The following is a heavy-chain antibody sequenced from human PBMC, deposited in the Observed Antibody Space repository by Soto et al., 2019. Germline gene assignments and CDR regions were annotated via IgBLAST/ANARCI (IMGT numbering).Heavy chain of an antibody. D-gene: IGHD3-10*01. CDR3: ARTDYSGSRSLGY. J-gene: IGHJ4*02. V-gene: IGHV4-4*02. CDR1: GGSISSSNW. CDR2: IYHSGST. Sequence: QVQLQESGPGLVKPSGTLSLTCAVSGGSISSSNWWSWVRQPPGKGLEWVGEIYHSGSTNYNPSLKSRLTIPVDKSKNQFSLKVSSVTAADTAMYYCARTDYSGSRSLGYWGQGTLVTVSS.